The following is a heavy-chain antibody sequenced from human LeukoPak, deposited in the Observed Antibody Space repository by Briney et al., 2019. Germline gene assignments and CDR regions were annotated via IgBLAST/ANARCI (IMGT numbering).Heavy chain of an antibody. J-gene: IGHJ3*02. D-gene: IGHD6-19*01. Sequence: SETLSLICTVSGGSISSSSYYWGWIRQPPGKGLEWIGSVYYSGSTYYNPSLKSRVTISVDTSNNQFSLKLTSVTAADTAVYYCARHLYGSGLGAFDIWGQGTMVTVSS. CDR2: VYYSGST. V-gene: IGHV4-39*01. CDR1: GGSISSSSYY. CDR3: ARHLYGSGLGAFDI.